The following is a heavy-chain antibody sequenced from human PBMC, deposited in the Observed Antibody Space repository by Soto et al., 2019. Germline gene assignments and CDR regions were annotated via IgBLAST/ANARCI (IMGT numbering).Heavy chain of an antibody. Sequence: PGGSLRLSCAASGFTFSRYAMHWVRQAPGEGLEWVAVISRDGSNKYYGDSVKGRFTVSRDNSNNTLYLSMTSLRPDDTAVFYCARSRNGAVPDSINFWGQGTLVTVSS. V-gene: IGHV3-30-3*01. CDR3: ARSRNGAVPDSINF. D-gene: IGHD2-8*01. CDR2: ISRDGSNK. CDR1: GFTFSRYA. J-gene: IGHJ4*02.